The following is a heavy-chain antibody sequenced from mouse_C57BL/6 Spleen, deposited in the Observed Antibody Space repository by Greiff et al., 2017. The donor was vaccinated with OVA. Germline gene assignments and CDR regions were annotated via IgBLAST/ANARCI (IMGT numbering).Heavy chain of an antibody. CDR1: GYTFTSYW. V-gene: IGHV1-53*01. Sequence: QVQLQQPGPELVKPGASVKLSCKASGYTFTSYWMHWVKQRPGQGLEWIGNINPSNGGTNYNEKFKSKATLTVDKSSSTAYMQLSSLTSEDSAVYYCARYYYGSSYDYYAMDYWGQGTSVTVSS. CDR3: ARYYYGSSYDYYAMDY. J-gene: IGHJ4*01. D-gene: IGHD1-1*01. CDR2: INPSNGGT.